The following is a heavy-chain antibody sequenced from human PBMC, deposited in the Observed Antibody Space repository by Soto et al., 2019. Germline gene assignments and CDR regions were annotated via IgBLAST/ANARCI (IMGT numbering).Heavy chain of an antibody. V-gene: IGHV4-61*01. D-gene: IGHD3-16*01. Sequence: SETLSLTCTVSGGSVSNDNFYWSWIRQPPGKGLEWIGYVHSSGITNYNPSLKRRVTISVDTSRNQFSLRLSSVTAADTAIYYCARGLTMGQLPSHFDHWGQGTLVTVSS. CDR1: GGSVSNDNFY. CDR3: ARGLTMGQLPSHFDH. J-gene: IGHJ5*02. CDR2: VHSSGIT.